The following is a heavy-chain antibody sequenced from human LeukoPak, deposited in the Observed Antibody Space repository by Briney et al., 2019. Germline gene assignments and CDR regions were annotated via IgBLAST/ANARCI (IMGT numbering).Heavy chain of an antibody. CDR2: ISSSGSTT. V-gene: IGHV3-48*03. J-gene: IGHJ3*02. Sequence: GGSLRLSCAASGFTFSSYEVNWVRQAPGKGLEWVSYISSSGSTTYYADSVKGRFTISRDNAKNSLYLQMNSLRAEDTAVYYCARDWTGAFDIWGQGTMVTVSS. D-gene: IGHD3/OR15-3a*01. CDR3: ARDWTGAFDI. CDR1: GFTFSSYE.